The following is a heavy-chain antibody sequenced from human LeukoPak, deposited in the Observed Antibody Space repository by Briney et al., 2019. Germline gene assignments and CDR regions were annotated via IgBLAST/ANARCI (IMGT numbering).Heavy chain of an antibody. Sequence: SETLSLTCTVSGGSINNALYYWAWIRQTSEQQLEWMGSVSHDGITNYSPSLGGRVSLSADTSKNAFFMEVHSVTAADSAIYYCARHTIFCSFINCSPFDPWGQGTLVTVSS. CDR1: GGSINNALYY. V-gene: IGHV4-39*01. J-gene: IGHJ5*02. D-gene: IGHD3-3*01. CDR2: VSHDGIT. CDR3: ARHTIFCSFINCSPFDP.